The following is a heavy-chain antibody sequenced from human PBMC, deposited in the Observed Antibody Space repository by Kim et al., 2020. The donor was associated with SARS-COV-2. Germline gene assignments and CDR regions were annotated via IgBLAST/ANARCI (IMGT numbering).Heavy chain of an antibody. D-gene: IGHD6-6*01. V-gene: IGHV4-39*07. J-gene: IGHJ4*02. Sequence: LKSRVTISVDTSKSQFSLKLSSVTAADTAVYYCARDLGTYSSSAKNYFDYWGQGTLVTVSS. CDR3: ARDLGTYSSSAKNYFDY.